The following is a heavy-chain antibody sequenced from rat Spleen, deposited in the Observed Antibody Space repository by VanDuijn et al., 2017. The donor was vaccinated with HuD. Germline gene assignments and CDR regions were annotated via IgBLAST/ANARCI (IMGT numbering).Heavy chain of an antibody. D-gene: IGHD1-6*01. J-gene: IGHJ2*01. Sequence: EVQLVESGGGLVQPGRSLKLSCVASGFTFNNYLMTWIRQAPGKGLEWVASITNTGGSTYYPDSVKGRFTISRDNAKSTLYLQMNSLRSEDTATYYCTRRYYGSNLFDYWGQGVMVTVSS. CDR2: ITNTGGST. V-gene: IGHV5-31*01. CDR3: TRRYYGSNLFDY. CDR1: GFTFNNYL.